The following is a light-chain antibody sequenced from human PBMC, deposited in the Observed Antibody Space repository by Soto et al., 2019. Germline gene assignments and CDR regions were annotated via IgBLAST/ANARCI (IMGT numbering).Light chain of an antibody. CDR1: QSVDSRF. CDR3: QQYDSSVT. CDR2: GAS. Sequence: EIVLTQSPGSLSLSPGERATLSCRASQSVDSRFFAWYQQRPGQAPRLLIYGASRRATGIPDRFTGSGSGTDFTLTISVLEPEYFALYYCQQYDSSVTFGLGTKVEIK. V-gene: IGKV3-20*01. J-gene: IGKJ1*01.